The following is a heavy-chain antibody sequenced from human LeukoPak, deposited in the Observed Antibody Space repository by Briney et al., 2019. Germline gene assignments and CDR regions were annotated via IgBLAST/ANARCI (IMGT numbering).Heavy chain of an antibody. CDR1: GFTFSDYY. D-gene: IGHD3-16*01. J-gene: IGHJ6*03. CDR2: ISNSGSTI. Sequence: GGSLRLSCAASGFTFSDYYMSWIRQAPGKGLEWVSYISNSGSTIYYAAPVKGRFTISRDNAKKSLNLQMNSLRAEDTAVYYCARRSEFGVLYYMDVWGKGTTVTVSS. V-gene: IGHV3-11*04. CDR3: ARRSEFGVLYYMDV.